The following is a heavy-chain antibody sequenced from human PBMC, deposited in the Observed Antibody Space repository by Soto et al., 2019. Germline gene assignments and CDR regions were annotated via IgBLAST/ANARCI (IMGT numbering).Heavy chain of an antibody. J-gene: IGHJ5*02. CDR2: MTPNSGNT. CDR3: SRNPYGSGLFDP. Sequence: QVQLVQSGAEVKKPGASVKVSCKASGYNFIDYDINWMRQSTGQGLEWMGWMTPNSGNTGYAQKFQGRVTLTRDTSIGTAYMELSRLKTEDTAVYYCSRNPYGSGLFDPWGQGTLVTVSS. D-gene: IGHD6-19*01. V-gene: IGHV1-8*01. CDR1: GYNFIDYD.